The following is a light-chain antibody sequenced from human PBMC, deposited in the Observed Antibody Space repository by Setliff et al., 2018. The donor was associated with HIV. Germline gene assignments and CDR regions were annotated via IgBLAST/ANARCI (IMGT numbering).Light chain of an antibody. J-gene: IGLJ1*01. CDR2: DVS. Sequence: QSVLTQPRSVSGSPGQSVTISCTGTSSDVGGYNYVSWYQQHPGKAPKLMIYDVSKWPSGVSNRFSGSKSGNTASLTISGLQTEDEADYYCSSYTSSSTYVFGTGTKVTVL. CDR3: SSYTSSSTYV. CDR1: SSDVGGYNY. V-gene: IGLV2-11*01.